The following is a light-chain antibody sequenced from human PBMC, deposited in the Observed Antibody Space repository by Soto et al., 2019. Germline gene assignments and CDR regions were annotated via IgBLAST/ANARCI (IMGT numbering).Light chain of an antibody. CDR1: KLGNKY. Sequence: SYELTQPPSVSVSPGQTASITCSGHKLGNKYACWYQQKPGQSPVLVIYKDSRRPSGIPERFSGSKSGNTASLTISGLQAEDEADYYCCAYAGTGTFGGYVFGTGTKLTVL. CDR2: KDS. V-gene: IGLV3-1*01. J-gene: IGLJ1*01. CDR3: CAYAGTGTFGGYV.